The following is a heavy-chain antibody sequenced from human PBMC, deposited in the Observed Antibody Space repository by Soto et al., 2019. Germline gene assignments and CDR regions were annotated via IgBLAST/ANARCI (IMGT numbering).Heavy chain of an antibody. J-gene: IGHJ6*02. CDR1: GYTFTSYG. V-gene: IGHV1-18*01. CDR3: AVYQLHSSYYYYGMDV. Sequence: QVQLVQSGAEVKKPGASVKVSCKAFGYTFTSYGISWVRQAPGQGLEWMGWISAYNGNTNYAQKLKGRVTMTTDTSTSTAYMELRSLRSDDTAVYYCAVYQLHSSYYYYGMDVWGQGTTVTVSS. D-gene: IGHD2-2*01. CDR2: ISAYNGNT.